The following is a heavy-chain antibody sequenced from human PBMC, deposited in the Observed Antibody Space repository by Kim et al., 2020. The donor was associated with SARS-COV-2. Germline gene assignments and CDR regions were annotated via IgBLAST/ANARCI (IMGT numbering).Heavy chain of an antibody. V-gene: IGHV4-39*01. D-gene: IGHD7-27*01. CDR2: IYYSGST. J-gene: IGHJ6*02. CDR1: GGSISSSSYY. Sequence: SETLSLTCTVSGGSISSSSYYWGWIRQPPGKGLEWIGSIYYSGSTYYNPSLKSRVTISVDTSKNQFSLKLSPVTAADTAVYYCARHTRPNIYYYGMDVWGQGTTVTVSS. CDR3: ARHTRPNIYYYGMDV.